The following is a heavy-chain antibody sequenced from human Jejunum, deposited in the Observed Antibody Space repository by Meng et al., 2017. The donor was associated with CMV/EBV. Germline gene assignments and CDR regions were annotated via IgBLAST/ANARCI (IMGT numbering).Heavy chain of an antibody. V-gene: IGHV3-7*01. D-gene: IGHD1-1*01. CDR3: AQYKEDALHI. Sequence: SCVTSGFSFSASWMSWVRQGPEKGLEWVANINEGGGETHHVGSVEGRFTISRDNAKNSLYLQMNSLRVEDTALYYCAQYKEDALHIWGQGTTVTVSS. CDR1: GFSFSASW. CDR2: INEGGGET. J-gene: IGHJ3*02.